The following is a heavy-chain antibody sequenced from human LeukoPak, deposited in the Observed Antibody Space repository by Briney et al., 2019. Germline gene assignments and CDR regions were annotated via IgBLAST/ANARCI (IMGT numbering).Heavy chain of an antibody. V-gene: IGHV3-7*01. CDR1: GFTFSSYW. Sequence: GGSLRLSCAASGFTFSSYWMSWVRQAPGKGLEWVANIKQDGSEKYYVDSVKGRFTISRDNPKNSLYLQMNSLRAEDTAVYYCARDGPRYGGDTAMVHFDYWGQGTLVTVSS. CDR3: ARDGPRYGGDTAMVHFDY. D-gene: IGHD5-18*01. J-gene: IGHJ4*02. CDR2: IKQDGSEK.